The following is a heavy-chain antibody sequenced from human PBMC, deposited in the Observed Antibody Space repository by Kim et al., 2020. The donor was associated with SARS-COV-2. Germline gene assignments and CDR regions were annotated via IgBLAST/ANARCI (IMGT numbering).Heavy chain of an antibody. D-gene: IGHD1-26*01. CDR2: SSGTK. CDR3: ATGGVGY. V-gene: IGHV3-48*01. J-gene: IGHJ4*02. Sequence: SSGTKNYAKSGKGRFTVSRDNAKNSLYLQMNSLRAEDTAVYHCATGGVGYWGQGTLVTVSS.